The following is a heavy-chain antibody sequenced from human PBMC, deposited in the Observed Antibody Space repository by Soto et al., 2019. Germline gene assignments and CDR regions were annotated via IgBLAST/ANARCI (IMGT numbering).Heavy chain of an antibody. CDR1: GDSVSSDSVT. CDR2: TYYRSKWYS. D-gene: IGHD2-8*01. Sequence: PSPTLSLTCAISGDSVSSDSVTWNWIRQSPSRGLEWLGRTYYRSKWYSDYALSVKSRVTINADMSKNQVSLQLNSVTPEDSAVYYCVRLIGNSWLDYWGQGTLVTVSS. V-gene: IGHV6-1*01. CDR3: VRLIGNSWLDY. J-gene: IGHJ5*01.